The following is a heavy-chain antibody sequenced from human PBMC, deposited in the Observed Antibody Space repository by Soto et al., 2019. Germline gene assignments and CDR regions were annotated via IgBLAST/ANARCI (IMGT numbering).Heavy chain of an antibody. CDR1: GLTFSDYY. V-gene: IGHV3-11*01. CDR3: ARQSSGYDATGYYYESGCHAY. J-gene: IGHJ4*02. Sequence: NPGGSLRLSCAASGLTFSDYYMTWVRQAPGKGLEWVSHISRSGLTIYYADSVKGRFTISRDNAQNSVYLQMNSLRAEDTAVYFCARQSSGYDATGYYYESGCHAYRGKGTLVTVSS. CDR2: ISRSGLTI. D-gene: IGHD3-22*01.